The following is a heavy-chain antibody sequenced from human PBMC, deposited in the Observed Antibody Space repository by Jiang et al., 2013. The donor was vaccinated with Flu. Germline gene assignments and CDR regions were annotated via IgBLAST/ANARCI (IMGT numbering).Heavy chain of an antibody. CDR3: ARHNWNYEEGKGFDP. D-gene: IGHD1-7*01. CDR2: IYYSGST. CDR1: GGSISSSSYY. V-gene: IGHV4-39*01. J-gene: IGHJ5*02. Sequence: GPGLVKPSETLSLTCTVSGGSISSSSYYWGWIRQPPGKGLEWIGSIYYSGSTYYNPSLKSRVTISVDTSKNQFSLKLSSVTAADTAVYYCARHNWNYEEGKGFDPWGQGTLVTVSS.